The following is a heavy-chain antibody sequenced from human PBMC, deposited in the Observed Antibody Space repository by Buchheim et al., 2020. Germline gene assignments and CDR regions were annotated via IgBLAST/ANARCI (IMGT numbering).Heavy chain of an antibody. Sequence: QVQLHQWGAGLLKPSETLSLTCAVSGGSFSGYYWTWIRQPPGKGLEWIGEINHSGSTNYNPSLKSRVIISVETSKNQFSLKLSSVTAADTAVYYCARGDYVWGSYLKFDYWGQGTL. D-gene: IGHD3-16*02. V-gene: IGHV4-34*01. CDR2: INHSGST. CDR3: ARGDYVWGSYLKFDY. J-gene: IGHJ4*02. CDR1: GGSFSGYY.